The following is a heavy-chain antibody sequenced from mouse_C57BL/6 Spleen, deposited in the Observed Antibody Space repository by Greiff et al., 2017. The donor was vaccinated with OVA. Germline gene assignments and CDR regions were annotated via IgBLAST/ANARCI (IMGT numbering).Heavy chain of an antibody. Sequence: QVQLQQSGAELVRPGSSVKLSCKASGYTFTSYWMHWVKQRPIQGLEWIGNIDPSDSETHYNQKFKDKATLTVDKSSSTAYMQLSSLTSEDSAVYYCARSGWDENAMDYWGQGTSVTVSS. CDR1: GYTFTSYW. V-gene: IGHV1-52*01. J-gene: IGHJ4*01. CDR3: ARSGWDENAMDY. CDR2: IDPSDSET. D-gene: IGHD4-1*01.